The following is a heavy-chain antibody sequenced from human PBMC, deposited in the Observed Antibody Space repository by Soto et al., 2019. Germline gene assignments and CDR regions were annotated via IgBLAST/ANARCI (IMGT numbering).Heavy chain of an antibody. J-gene: IGHJ6*02. CDR1: GGSISSGDYY. Sequence: QVQLQESGPGLVKPSQTLSLTCTVSGGSISSGDYYWSWIRQPPGKGLEWIGYIYYSGSTYYNPSLKSRVTISVDTSKNQFSLKLSSVTAADTAVYYCARGTYDFWSGYSTYGMDVWGQGTTVTVSS. V-gene: IGHV4-30-4*01. CDR2: IYYSGST. D-gene: IGHD3-3*01. CDR3: ARGTYDFWSGYSTYGMDV.